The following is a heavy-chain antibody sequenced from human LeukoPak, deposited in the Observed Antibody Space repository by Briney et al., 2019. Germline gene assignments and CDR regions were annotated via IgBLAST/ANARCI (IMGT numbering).Heavy chain of an antibody. Sequence: ASVKVSCKASGGTFSSYAISWVRQAPGQGLEWMGGITPIFGTANYAQKFQDRVTITADESTSTAYMELSSLRSEDTAVYYCARVKGGIAARINAFDIWGQGTMVTVSS. CDR2: ITPIFGTA. D-gene: IGHD6-6*01. CDR3: ARVKGGIAARINAFDI. V-gene: IGHV1-69*13. CDR1: GGTFSSYA. J-gene: IGHJ3*02.